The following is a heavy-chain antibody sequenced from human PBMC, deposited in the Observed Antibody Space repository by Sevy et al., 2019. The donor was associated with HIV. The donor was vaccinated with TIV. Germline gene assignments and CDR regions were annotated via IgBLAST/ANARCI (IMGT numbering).Heavy chain of an antibody. CDR2: IRSKANSYAT. CDR1: GFTFSGSA. CDR3: TSLVVVPAAPGDWFDP. V-gene: IGHV3-73*01. Sequence: GGSLRLSCAASGFTFSGSAMHWVHQASGKGLEWVGRIRSKANSYATAYAASVKGRFTISRDDSKNTAYLQMNSLKTEDTAVYYCTSLVVVPAAPGDWFDPWGQGTLVTVSS. D-gene: IGHD2-2*01. J-gene: IGHJ5*02.